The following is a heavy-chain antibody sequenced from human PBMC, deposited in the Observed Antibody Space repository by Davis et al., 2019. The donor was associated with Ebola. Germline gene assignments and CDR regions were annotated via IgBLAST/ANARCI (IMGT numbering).Heavy chain of an antibody. D-gene: IGHD5-18*01. V-gene: IGHV1-2*04. CDR2: INPNSGGT. J-gene: IGHJ6*02. CDR1: GYTFTGYY. Sequence: AASVKVSCKASGYTFTGYYMHWVRQAPGQGLEWMGWINPNSGGTNYAQKFRGWVTMTRDTSISTAYMELSRLRSDDTAVYYCARSPSGIQLWLRVGMDVWGQGTTVTVSS. CDR3: ARSPSGIQLWLRVGMDV.